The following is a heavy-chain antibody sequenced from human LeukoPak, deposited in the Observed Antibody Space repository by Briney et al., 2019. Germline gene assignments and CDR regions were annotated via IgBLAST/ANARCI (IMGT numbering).Heavy chain of an antibody. CDR3: AKRGVVIRGILVIGYHQEAYHYDF. Sequence: PGGSLRLSCAASGFTFSTYAMNWVRQAPGEGLKWVSCITGDSAYIYYADSVKGRFTISRDSSLNTLYLQMNNLRAEDTAVYFCAKRGVVIRGILVIGYHQEAYHYDFWGQGVLVTVSS. CDR1: GFTFSTYA. J-gene: IGHJ4*02. D-gene: IGHD3-10*01. V-gene: IGHV3-23*01. CDR2: ITGDSAYI.